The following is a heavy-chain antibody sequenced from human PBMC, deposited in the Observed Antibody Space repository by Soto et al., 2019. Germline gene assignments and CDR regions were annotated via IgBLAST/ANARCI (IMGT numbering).Heavy chain of an antibody. Sequence: PGGSLRLSCAASGFTFSNAWMSWVRQAPGKGLEWVGRIKSKTDGGTTDYAAPVKGRFTTSRDDSKNTLYLQMNSLKTEDTAVYYCTIPLYYYDSSGSDYWGQGTLVTVSS. J-gene: IGHJ4*02. CDR3: TIPLYYYDSSGSDY. D-gene: IGHD3-22*01. CDR1: GFTFSNAW. V-gene: IGHV3-15*01. CDR2: IKSKTDGGTT.